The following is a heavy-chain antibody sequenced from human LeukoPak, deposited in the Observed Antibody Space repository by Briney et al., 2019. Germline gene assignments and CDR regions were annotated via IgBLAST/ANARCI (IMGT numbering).Heavy chain of an antibody. CDR1: GGSISSYY. Sequence: SSETLSLTCTVSGGSISSYYWSWIRQPPGKGLEWIGYIYYSGSTNYNPSLKSRVTISVDTSKNQFSLKLSSVTAADTAVYYCARVVYSSSWYWFDPWGQGTLVTVSS. CDR3: ARVVYSSSWYWFDP. V-gene: IGHV4-59*01. D-gene: IGHD6-13*01. CDR2: IYYSGST. J-gene: IGHJ5*02.